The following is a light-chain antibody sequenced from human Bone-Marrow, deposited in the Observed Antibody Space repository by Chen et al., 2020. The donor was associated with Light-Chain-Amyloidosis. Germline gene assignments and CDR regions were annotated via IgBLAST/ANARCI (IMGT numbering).Light chain of an antibody. CDR3: QSADSSGTYEVI. Sequence: SYELTQPPSLSVSPGQTPRITCSGDDLPTKYAYWYQQKPGQAPVLVIHRETERPSGIAERFSGSSSGKTATLTISGVQAEDEADYHCQSADSSGTYEVIFGGGTKLTVL. CDR2: RET. V-gene: IGLV3-25*03. J-gene: IGLJ2*01. CDR1: DLPTKY.